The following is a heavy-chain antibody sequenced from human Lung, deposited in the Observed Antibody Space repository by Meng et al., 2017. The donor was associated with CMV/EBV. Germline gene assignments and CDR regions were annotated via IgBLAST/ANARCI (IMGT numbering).Heavy chain of an antibody. Sequence: GEXXKISCAGSGFTFSSHSMNWVRQAPGKGLEWVSSISTSSSYIYYADSVKGRFTVSRDNARKSLYLEMNSLRAEDTAVYYCAREKSNYGDHYFDCWGQGXLVTVSS. V-gene: IGHV3-21*01. CDR1: GFTFSSHS. CDR2: ISTSSSYI. CDR3: AREKSNYGDHYFDC. J-gene: IGHJ4*02. D-gene: IGHD4-11*01.